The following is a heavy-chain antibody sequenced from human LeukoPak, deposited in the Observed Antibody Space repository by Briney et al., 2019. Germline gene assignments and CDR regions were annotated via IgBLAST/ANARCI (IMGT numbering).Heavy chain of an antibody. D-gene: IGHD2-15*01. V-gene: IGHV1-69*01. CDR3: ARVGGSGGLEYFQH. CDR1: GGTFSSYA. CDR2: IIPIFGTA. Sequence: SVKVSFKASGGTFSSYAISWVRQAPGQGLEWMGGIIPIFGTANYAQKFQGRVTITADESTSTAYMELSSLRSEDTAVYYCARVGGSGGLEYFQHWGQGTLVTVSS. J-gene: IGHJ1*01.